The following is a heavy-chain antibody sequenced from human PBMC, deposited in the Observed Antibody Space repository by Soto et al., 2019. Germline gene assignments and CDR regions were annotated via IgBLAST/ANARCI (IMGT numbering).Heavy chain of an antibody. CDR2: LKPDNGGT. CDR3: ARDLCPLGSGSPCPTFGMDL. V-gene: IGHV1-2*02. D-gene: IGHD3-10*01. J-gene: IGHJ6*02. CDR1: GYTFTGHY. Sequence: ASVKVSFKASGYTFTGHYMHWVRQVSGRRLEFLGWLKPDNGGTYYAPKFQGRVTFTRDTSKTTAYMEMSGLQSDDTAVYFCARDLCPLGSGSPCPTFGMDLWGQGTTVTVSS.